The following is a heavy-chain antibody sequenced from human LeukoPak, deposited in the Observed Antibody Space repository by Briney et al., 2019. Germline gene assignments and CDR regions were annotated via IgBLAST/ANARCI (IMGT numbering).Heavy chain of an antibody. Sequence: PGRSLRLSCAASGFTFSSYSMKWVRQAPGKGLEWVSYISSSSSTIYYADSVKGRFTISRDNAKNSLYLQMNSLRAEDTAVYYCARCPDGVFDYWGQGTLVTVSS. CDR2: ISSSSSTI. D-gene: IGHD4-17*01. J-gene: IGHJ4*02. V-gene: IGHV3-48*01. CDR1: GFTFSSYS. CDR3: ARCPDGVFDY.